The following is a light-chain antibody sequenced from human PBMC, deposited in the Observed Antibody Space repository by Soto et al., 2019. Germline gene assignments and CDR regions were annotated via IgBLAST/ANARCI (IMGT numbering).Light chain of an antibody. CDR1: QSISSW. Sequence: DIQMTQSPSTLSASVGDRVTITCRASQSISSWLAWYQQKPGKAPKLLIYDASSLESGVPSRFSGSGSGTEFTLTISRLQPEDFATYYCLQHNSYPITFGQGTRLEIK. CDR2: DAS. V-gene: IGKV1-5*01. CDR3: LQHNSYPIT. J-gene: IGKJ5*01.